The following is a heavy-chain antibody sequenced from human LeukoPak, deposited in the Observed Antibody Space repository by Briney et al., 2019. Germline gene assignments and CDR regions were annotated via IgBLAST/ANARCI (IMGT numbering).Heavy chain of an antibody. D-gene: IGHD6-13*01. Sequence: GGSLRLSCAASGFTFSSYAMSWVRQAPGKGLEWVSAISGSGGSTYYADSVKGRFTISRDNSKNTLYLQMNSLRAEDTAVYYCAKDNEQQLGRPYYFDYWGQGTLVTVSS. CDR3: AKDNEQQLGRPYYFDY. CDR1: GFTFSSYA. CDR2: ISGSGGST. J-gene: IGHJ4*02. V-gene: IGHV3-23*01.